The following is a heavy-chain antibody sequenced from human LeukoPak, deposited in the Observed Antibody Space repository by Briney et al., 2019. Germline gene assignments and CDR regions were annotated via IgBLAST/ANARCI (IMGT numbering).Heavy chain of an antibody. D-gene: IGHD3-22*01. J-gene: IGHJ4*02. CDR3: ASKQGDCYDSSGLDY. CDR2: ISGSGGST. Sequence: GGSLRLSCAASGFTFSSYAMSWVRQAPGKGLEWVSAISGSGGSTYYADSVKGRFTISRDNSKNTLYLQMNSLRAEDTAVYYCASKQGDCYDSSGLDYWGQGTLVTVSS. V-gene: IGHV3-23*01. CDR1: GFTFSSYA.